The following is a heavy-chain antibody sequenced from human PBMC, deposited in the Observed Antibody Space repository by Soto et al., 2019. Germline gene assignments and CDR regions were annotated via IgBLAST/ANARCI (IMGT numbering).Heavy chain of an antibody. J-gene: IGHJ6*02. CDR1: GYRFTNYA. CDR2: INAGNGNT. V-gene: IGHV1-3*01. Sequence: ASVKVSCEACGYRFTNYAIHWVRQAPGQRLEWMGWINAGNGNTKYSQKFQGRVTITRDTSASTAYMELSSLRSEDTAVYYCARDSGGMDVWGQGTTVTVSS. CDR3: ARDSGGMDV.